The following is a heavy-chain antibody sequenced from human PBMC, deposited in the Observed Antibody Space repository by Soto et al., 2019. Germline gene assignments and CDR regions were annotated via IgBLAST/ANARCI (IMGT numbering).Heavy chain of an antibody. J-gene: IGHJ6*03. D-gene: IGHD3-10*01. CDR1: GYTFTSYD. V-gene: IGHV1-8*01. CDR2: MNPNSGNT. CDR3: AIHTYYYGSGSPTRFYYYYYMDV. Sequence: ASVKVSCKASGYTFTSYDINWVRQATGQGLEWMGWMNPNSGNTGYARKFQGRVTMTRNTSISTAYMELSSLRSEDTAVYYCAIHTYYYGSGSPTRFYYYYYMDVWGKGTTVTVSS.